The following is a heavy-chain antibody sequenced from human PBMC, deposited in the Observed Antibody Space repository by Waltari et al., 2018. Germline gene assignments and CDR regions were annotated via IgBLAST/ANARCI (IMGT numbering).Heavy chain of an antibody. Sequence: QMQLQESGPGLVKPSETLSLTCTVSGGSINSYYWSWIRQPPGKGLEWIGYMYYSGTTNYNPSLKSRVTISVETSKNQFSLRLSSVTAADTAVYYCARDRDNSGYPRLHDWGQGTLVTVSS. CDR2: MYYSGTT. J-gene: IGHJ4*02. CDR3: ARDRDNSGYPRLHD. D-gene: IGHD3-22*01. V-gene: IGHV4-59*01. CDR1: GGSINSYY.